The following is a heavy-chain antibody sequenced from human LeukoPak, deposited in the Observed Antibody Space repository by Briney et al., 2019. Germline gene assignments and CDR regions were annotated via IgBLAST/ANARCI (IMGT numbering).Heavy chain of an antibody. V-gene: IGHV3-48*01. Sequence: GGSLRLSCAAAGFTFNTYSMTWVRPAPGKELEWVSYISSSSSSIYYADSVKGRYTISRDNAKNSLYLQMNSLRAEDTAVYYCATVGSTGWYYFDYWGQGTLVTVSS. CDR1: GFTFNTYS. J-gene: IGHJ4*02. D-gene: IGHD6-19*01. CDR3: ATVGSTGWYYFDY. CDR2: ISSSSSSI.